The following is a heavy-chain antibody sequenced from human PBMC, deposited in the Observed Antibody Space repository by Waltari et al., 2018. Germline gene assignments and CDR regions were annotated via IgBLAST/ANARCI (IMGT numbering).Heavy chain of an antibody. Sequence: QVQLQESGPGLVKPTHTLSLTCTVSGEPISDDVSRWTYWTWIRQAAGKGLEWIGHIYSSGAVDYHPALRSRVTTSLDTPKSHFTLKLTSVTAADTAVYYCANRGVGNYFKYFRLWSPGTLVTVSS. V-gene: IGHV4-61*02. CDR3: ANRGVGNYFKYFRL. J-gene: IGHJ1*01. CDR2: IYSSGAV. D-gene: IGHD1-7*01. CDR1: GEPISDDVSRWTY.